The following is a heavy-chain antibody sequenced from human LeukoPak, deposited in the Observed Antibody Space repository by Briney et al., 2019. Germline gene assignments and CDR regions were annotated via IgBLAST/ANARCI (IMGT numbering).Heavy chain of an antibody. CDR2: MKYDGSEK. Sequence: GGSLRLSCAASGFTFSSYWMSWVRQAPGKGLEWVANMKYDGSEKDYEDSVKGRFTISRDNAKNSLYLQMNSLRAEDTAVYYCARDIAAAGLFFDYWGQGTLVTVSS. J-gene: IGHJ4*02. V-gene: IGHV3-7*01. CDR1: GFTFSSYW. CDR3: ARDIAAAGLFFDY. D-gene: IGHD6-13*01.